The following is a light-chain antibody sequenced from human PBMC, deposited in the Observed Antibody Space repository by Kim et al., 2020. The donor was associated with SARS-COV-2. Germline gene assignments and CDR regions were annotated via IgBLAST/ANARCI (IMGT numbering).Light chain of an antibody. CDR1: QDIRRW. V-gene: IGKV1D-16*01. J-gene: IGKJ5*01. Sequence: ASVGDRVTITCRASQDIRRWLAWYQQKPGTAPKSLIYTATTLESGVPSRFSGSGSGTYFTLTISSLQPEDFATYYCQQYKSYPVTFGQGTRLEIK. CDR3: QQYKSYPVT. CDR2: TAT.